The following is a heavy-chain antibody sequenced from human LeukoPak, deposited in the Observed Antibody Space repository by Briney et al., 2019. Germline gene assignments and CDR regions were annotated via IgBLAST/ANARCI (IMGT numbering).Heavy chain of an antibody. Sequence: GGPVRLSCAVSGFTFDDYGMSLVRQAPGKGLEWVSGINWNGGNTGYADAVKGRFTICRDNAKNSLYLQMNSLRAEDTALYYCARLDSSGYYSSSNFDCWGQGTLVTVSS. CDR1: GFTFDDYG. CDR3: ARLDSSGYYSSSNFDC. D-gene: IGHD3-22*01. CDR2: INWNGGNT. J-gene: IGHJ4*02. V-gene: IGHV3-20*04.